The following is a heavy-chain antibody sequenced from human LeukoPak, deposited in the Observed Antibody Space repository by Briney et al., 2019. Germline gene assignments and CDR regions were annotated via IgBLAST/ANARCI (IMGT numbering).Heavy chain of an antibody. D-gene: IGHD2/OR15-2a*01. CDR1: GGSISGYY. Sequence: SETLCLTCKVSGGSISGYYWAWIRQPAGKGLEWIGRIYPSGSTNYNPSLKSRVSMSIDTSKNQFSLNLSSVTAADTAVYYCARDYFRKGNAFDIWGQGTVVTVSS. J-gene: IGHJ3*02. V-gene: IGHV4-4*07. CDR3: ARDYFRKGNAFDI. CDR2: IYPSGST.